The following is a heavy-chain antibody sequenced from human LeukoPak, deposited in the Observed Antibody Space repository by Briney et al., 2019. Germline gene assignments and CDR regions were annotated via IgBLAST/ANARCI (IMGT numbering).Heavy chain of an antibody. D-gene: IGHD4-17*01. V-gene: IGHV4-31*03. J-gene: IGHJ3*02. CDR3: ARSDYGDYFAFDI. Sequence: SQTLSLTCTVSGGSISSGGYYWSWIRQHPGKGLEWIGYIYYSGSTYSNPSLKSRVTISVDTSKTQYSLKLSSVTAADTALYYCARSDYGDYFAFDIWGQGTMVTVSS. CDR1: GGSISSGGYY. CDR2: IYYSGST.